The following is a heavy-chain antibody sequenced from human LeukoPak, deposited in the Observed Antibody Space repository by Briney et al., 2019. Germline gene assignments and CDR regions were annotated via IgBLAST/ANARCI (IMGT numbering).Heavy chain of an antibody. V-gene: IGHV1-2*02. CDR3: ARDLCLGSGCSWYFDL. J-gene: IGHJ2*01. CDR2: INPNSGGT. D-gene: IGHD6-19*01. CDR1: GYTFTSYG. Sequence: GASVKVSCKASGYTFTSYGLNWVRQAPGQGLEWMGWINPNSGGTNYAQKFQGRVTMTRDTSISTAYMELSRLRSDDTAVYYCARDLCLGSGCSWYFDLWGRGTLVTVSS.